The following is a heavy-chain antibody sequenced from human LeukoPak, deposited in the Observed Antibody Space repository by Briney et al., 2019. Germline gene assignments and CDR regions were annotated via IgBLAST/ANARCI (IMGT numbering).Heavy chain of an antibody. D-gene: IGHD3-10*01. CDR3: ARDAGEIWFGELDSDY. CDR1: GGSISSSSYY. Sequence: PSETLSLTCTVSGGSISSSSYYWGWIRQPSGKGLEWIGSIYYSGSTYYNPSLKSRVTISVDTSKNQFSLKLSSVTAADAAVYYCARDAGEIWFGELDSDYWGQGTLVTVSS. J-gene: IGHJ4*02. CDR2: IYYSGST. V-gene: IGHV4-39*07.